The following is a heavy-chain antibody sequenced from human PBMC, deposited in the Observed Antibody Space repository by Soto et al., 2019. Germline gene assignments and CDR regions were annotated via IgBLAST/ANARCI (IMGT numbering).Heavy chain of an antibody. CDR2: ISGSGIST. Sequence: PGGSLRLSCAASGFTFSTYPMSWVRQAPGKGLEWVSGISGSGISTYYTDSVKGRFTISRDNYKNTVFLQMNSLRDEDTAVYYCVKPPVITASYYYYDMDVWGQGTTVTVSS. D-gene: IGHD4-4*01. CDR1: GFTFSTYP. CDR3: VKPPVITASYYYYDMDV. V-gene: IGHV3-23*01. J-gene: IGHJ6*02.